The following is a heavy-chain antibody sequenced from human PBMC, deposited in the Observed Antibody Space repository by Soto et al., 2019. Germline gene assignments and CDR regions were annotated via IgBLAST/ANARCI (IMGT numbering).Heavy chain of an antibody. V-gene: IGHV1-2*06. CDR2: INPNSGGS. CDR1: GYTFTASY. D-gene: IGHD2-2*01. CDR3: AREETAAASYEGNWFDP. J-gene: IGHJ5*02. Sequence: QVQLVQSGAEVKKPGASVKVSCKASGYTFTASYMHWVRQAPGQGLEWMGRINPNSGGSNYAQKFQGRVTMTRDTSMSTAYMELSRLRSDDTAIYYCAREETAAASYEGNWFDPWGQGTLVTVSS.